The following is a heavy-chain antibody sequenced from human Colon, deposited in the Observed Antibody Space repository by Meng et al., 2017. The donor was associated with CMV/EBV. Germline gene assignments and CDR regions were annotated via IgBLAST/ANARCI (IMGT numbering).Heavy chain of an antibody. CDR2: IDPDSGDT. CDR1: SYTFSDHY. D-gene: IGHD1-26*01. Sequence: VQLVHSGAEVQKAGTSGTVPFKAASYTFSDHYLRWRRQAPGQGLEGMAWIDPDSGDTNYAQKFQGRVTTTRDTSINTAYMELRRLRSDDTAVYFCAKEAPGGNYWYFDLWGRGTLVTVSS. J-gene: IGHJ2*01. V-gene: IGHV1-2*02. CDR3: AKEAPGGNYWYFDL.